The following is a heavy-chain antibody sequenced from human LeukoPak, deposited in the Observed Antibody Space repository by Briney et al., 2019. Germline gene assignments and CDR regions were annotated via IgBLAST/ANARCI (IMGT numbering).Heavy chain of an antibody. Sequence: SETLSLTCTVSGGPISSYYWSWIRQPPGKGLEWIGYIYYSGSTNYNPSLKSRVTISVDTSKNQFSLKLSSVTAADTAVYYCARGGYYAAFDYWGQGTLVTVSS. CDR2: IYYSGST. CDR3: ARGGYYAAFDY. D-gene: IGHD3-22*01. CDR1: GGPISSYY. J-gene: IGHJ4*02. V-gene: IGHV4-59*01.